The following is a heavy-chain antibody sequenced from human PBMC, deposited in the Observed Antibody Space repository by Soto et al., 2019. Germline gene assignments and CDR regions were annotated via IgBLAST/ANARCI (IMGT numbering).Heavy chain of an antibody. CDR1: GLTFSIYW. CDR3: ARFYGPSP. D-gene: IGHD3-10*01. V-gene: IGHV3-7*01. J-gene: IGHJ5*02. Sequence: GGSLRLSCAASGLTFSIYWIGWTRQAPGKGLEWVANIKQDGSEKYYVDSVKGRFTISRDNDKNSLYLQMNSLRAYDTAVYYCARFYGPSPWGQGTLVTVSS. CDR2: IKQDGSEK.